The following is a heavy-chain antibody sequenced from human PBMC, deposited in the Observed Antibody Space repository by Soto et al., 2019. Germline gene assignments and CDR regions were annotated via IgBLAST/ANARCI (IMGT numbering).Heavy chain of an antibody. CDR3: AREIGASNDILTGRYYYYGMDV. CDR2: INSDGSST. CDR1: GFTFSSYW. J-gene: IGHJ6*02. D-gene: IGHD3-9*01. Sequence: EVQLVESGGGLDQPGGSLRLSCAASGFTFSSYWMHWVRQAPGKGLVWVSRINSDGSSTSYADSVKGRFTISRDNAKNTLYLQMNSLRAEDTAVYYCAREIGASNDILTGRYYYYGMDVWGQGTTVTVSS. V-gene: IGHV3-74*01.